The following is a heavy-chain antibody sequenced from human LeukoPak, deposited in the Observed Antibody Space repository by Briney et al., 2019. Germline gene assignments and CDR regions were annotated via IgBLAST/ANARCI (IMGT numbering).Heavy chain of an antibody. CDR2: ISSSSSYI. J-gene: IGHJ5*02. CDR3: ARDQFGKGNWFDP. D-gene: IGHD3-10*01. Sequence: GGSLRLSCAASGFTFSSYSMNWVRQAPGKGLEWVSSISSSSSYIYYADSVKGRFTISRDNAKNSLYLQMNSLRAEDTAVYYCARDQFGKGNWFDPWGQGTLVTVSS. CDR1: GFTFSSYS. V-gene: IGHV3-21*01.